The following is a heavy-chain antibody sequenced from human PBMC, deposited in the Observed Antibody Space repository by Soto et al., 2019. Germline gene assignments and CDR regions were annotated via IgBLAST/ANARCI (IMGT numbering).Heavy chain of an antibody. CDR2: IYYSGST. CDR3: ARVNYGDYGYYYGMDV. D-gene: IGHD4-17*01. CDR1: GGSISSYY. J-gene: IGHJ6*02. Sequence: SETLSLTCTVSGGSISSYYWSWIRQPPGKGLEWIGYIYYSGSTYYNPSLKSRVTIPVDTSKNQFSLKLSSVTAADTAVYYCARVNYGDYGYYYGMDVWGQGTTVTVSS. V-gene: IGHV4-30-4*01.